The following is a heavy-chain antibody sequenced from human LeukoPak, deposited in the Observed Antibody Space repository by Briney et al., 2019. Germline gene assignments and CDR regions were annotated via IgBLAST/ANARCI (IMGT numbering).Heavy chain of an antibody. CDR2: MNPNSGNT. D-gene: IGHD2-2*01. CDR3: ARAGCGSTSCWGGYYYYYYMDV. J-gene: IGHJ6*03. CDR1: GYTFTSYD. Sequence: ASVKVPCKASGYTFTSYDINWVRQATGQGLEWMGWMNPNSGNTGYAQKFQGRVTMTRNTSISTAYMELSSLRSEDTAVYYCARAGCGSTSCWGGYYYYYYMDVWGKGTTVTVSS. V-gene: IGHV1-8*01.